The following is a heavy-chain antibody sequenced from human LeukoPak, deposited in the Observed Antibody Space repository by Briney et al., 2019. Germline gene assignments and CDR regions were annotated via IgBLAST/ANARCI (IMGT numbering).Heavy chain of an antibody. CDR2: IKQDGSEK. V-gene: IGHV3-7*01. Sequence: GGSLRLSCAASGFTFSSYWMSWVRQAPGKGLEWVANIKQDGSEKYYVDSVKGRFTISRDNAKNSLYLQMNSLRAEDTAVYSCARAGVGSGWYGGRYAFDIWGQGTMVTVSS. D-gene: IGHD6-19*01. CDR1: GFTFSSYW. CDR3: ARAGVGSGWYGGRYAFDI. J-gene: IGHJ3*02.